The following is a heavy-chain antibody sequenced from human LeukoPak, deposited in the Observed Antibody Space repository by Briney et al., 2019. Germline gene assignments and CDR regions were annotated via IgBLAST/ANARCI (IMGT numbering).Heavy chain of an antibody. CDR1: GFTFSSYS. CDR3: TRLYYYDSSGYYFDAFDI. V-gene: IGHV3-48*01. CDR2: ISSSSSTI. J-gene: IGHJ3*02. D-gene: IGHD3-22*01. Sequence: GGSLRLSCAASGFTFSSYSMNWVRQAPGKGLEWVSYISSSSSTIYYADSVKGRFTISRDNAKNSLYLQMNSLRAEDTAVYYCTRLYYYDSSGYYFDAFDIWGQGTMVTVSS.